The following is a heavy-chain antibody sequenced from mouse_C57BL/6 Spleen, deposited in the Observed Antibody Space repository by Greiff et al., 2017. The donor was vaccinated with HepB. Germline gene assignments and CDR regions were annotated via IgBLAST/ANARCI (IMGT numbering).Heavy chain of an antibody. D-gene: IGHD3-3*01. CDR2: ISSGSSTI. Sequence: EVQVVESGGGLVKPGGSLKLSCAASGFTFSDYGMHWVRQAPEKGLEWVAYISSGSSTIYYADTVKGRFTISRDNAKNTLFLQMTSLRSEDTAMYYCARKDRAFDRYFDVWGTGTTVTVSS. CDR3: ARKDRAFDRYFDV. CDR1: GFTFSDYG. J-gene: IGHJ1*03. V-gene: IGHV5-17*01.